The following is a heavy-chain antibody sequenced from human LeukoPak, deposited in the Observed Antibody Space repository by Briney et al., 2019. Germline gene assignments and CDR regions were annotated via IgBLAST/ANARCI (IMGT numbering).Heavy chain of an antibody. CDR1: GFTFSTYS. Sequence: TGGSLRLSCAGSGFTFSTYSMNWVRQAPGKGLEWVSSITSSNNYIYYADSMKGRFTISRDNAKNSLYLQMNSLRAEDTAVYYCARAPEDYGDYGNAFDIWGQGTMVTVSS. CDR3: ARAPEDYGDYGNAFDI. CDR2: ITSSNNYI. V-gene: IGHV3-21*01. D-gene: IGHD4-17*01. J-gene: IGHJ3*02.